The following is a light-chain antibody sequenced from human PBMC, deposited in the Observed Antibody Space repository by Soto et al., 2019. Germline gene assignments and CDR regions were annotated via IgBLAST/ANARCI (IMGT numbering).Light chain of an antibody. CDR2: GAS. Sequence: EIVMTQSPATLSVSPGDTATLSCRASQSVSSSLAWFQQKPGQAPRLLIYGASTRATDIPARFSGSGSGTDFTLIISSLQSEDFALYYCQQYDTWPPENTFGQGTKLEIK. V-gene: IGKV3-15*01. CDR3: QQYDTWPPENT. CDR1: QSVSSS. J-gene: IGKJ2*01.